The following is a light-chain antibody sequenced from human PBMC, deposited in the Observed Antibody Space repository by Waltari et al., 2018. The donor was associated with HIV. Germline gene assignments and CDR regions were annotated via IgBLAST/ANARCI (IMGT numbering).Light chain of an antibody. CDR1: QSVASS. CDR2: GSS. CDR3: HQYKSWPPRYT. Sequence: EIVMTQSPATLSLSPGERAILSCRASQSVASSLAWYQQKPGQAPRLLIYGSSTRAAGIPGRFSGSGSGTEFTLTISSLQSEDSAIYFCHQYKSWPPRYTFGQGTKLEI. J-gene: IGKJ2*01. V-gene: IGKV3-15*01.